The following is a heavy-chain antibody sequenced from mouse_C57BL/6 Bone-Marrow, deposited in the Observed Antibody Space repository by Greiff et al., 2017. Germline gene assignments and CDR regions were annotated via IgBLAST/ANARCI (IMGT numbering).Heavy chain of an antibody. CDR2: ISDGGSYT. Sequence: EVHLVESGGGLVKPGGSLKLSCAASGFTFSSYAMSWVRQTPEKRLEWVATISDGGSYTYYPDNVKGRFTISRDNAKNNLYLQMSHLKSDDTAMYYCARQLRAMDYLGQGTSVTVSS. CDR3: ARQLRAMDY. CDR1: GFTFSSYA. J-gene: IGHJ4*01. V-gene: IGHV5-4*01. D-gene: IGHD2-4*01.